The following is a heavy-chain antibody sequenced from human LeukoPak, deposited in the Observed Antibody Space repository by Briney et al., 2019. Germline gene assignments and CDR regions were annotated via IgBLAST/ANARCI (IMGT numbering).Heavy chain of an antibody. J-gene: IGHJ4*02. CDR2: IYHSGST. Sequence: SETLSLTCAVSGVSISSGGYSWSWIRQPPGKGLEWIGEIYHSGSTNYNPSLKSRVTISVDKSKNQFSLKLSSVTAADTAVYYCARRGGWYIPDWGQGTLVTVSS. V-gene: IGHV4-30-2*01. CDR1: GVSISSGGYS. D-gene: IGHD6-19*01. CDR3: ARRGGWYIPD.